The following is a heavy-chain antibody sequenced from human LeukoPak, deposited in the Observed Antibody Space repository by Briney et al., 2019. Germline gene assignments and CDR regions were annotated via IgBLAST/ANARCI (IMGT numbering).Heavy chain of an antibody. J-gene: IGHJ3*02. D-gene: IGHD6-19*01. CDR2: IDPYGGGT. V-gene: IGHV1-2*02. Sequence: ASVKVSCKASGYTFIGYYMHWVRQAPGQGLEWMGWIDPYGGGTHFAQRFQGRVSMTLDTSISTAYMELTRLTSDDTAVYYCARDGVAGSSDAFDIWGQGTMVTVSA. CDR3: ARDGVAGSSDAFDI. CDR1: GYTFIGYY.